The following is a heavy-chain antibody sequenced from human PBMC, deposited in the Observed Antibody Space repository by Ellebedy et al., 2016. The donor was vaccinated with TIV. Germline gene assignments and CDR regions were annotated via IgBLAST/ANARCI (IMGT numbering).Heavy chain of an antibody. V-gene: IGHV3-64D*06. CDR1: GFTFSSYA. CDR2: ISSNGGST. Sequence: GESLKISCSASGFTFSSYAMHWVRQAPGKGLEYVSAISSNGGSTYYADSVKGRFTISRDNSKHTLYLQMSSLRAEDTAMYSCVQAWGDWGQGALVTVSS. D-gene: IGHD3-16*01. J-gene: IGHJ4*02. CDR3: VQAWGD.